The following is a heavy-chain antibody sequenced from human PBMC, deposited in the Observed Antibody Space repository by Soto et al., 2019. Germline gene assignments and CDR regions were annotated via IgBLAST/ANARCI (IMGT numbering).Heavy chain of an antibody. D-gene: IGHD6-19*01. CDR2: ISYDGSNK. CDR3: AREIGGRIAVAGIGYFQH. J-gene: IGHJ1*01. CDR1: GFTFSSYA. Sequence: PGGSLRLSCAASGFTFSSYAMHWVRQAPGKGLEWVAVISYDGSNKYYADSVKGRFTISRDNSKNTLYLQMNSLRAEDTAVYYCAREIGGRIAVAGIGYFQHWGQGTLVTVSS. V-gene: IGHV3-30-3*01.